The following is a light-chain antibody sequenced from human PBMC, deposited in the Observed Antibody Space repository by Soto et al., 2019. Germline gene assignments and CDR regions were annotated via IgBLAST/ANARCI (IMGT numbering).Light chain of an antibody. CDR2: DVS. V-gene: IGLV2-11*01. CDR3: CSFAGSLNFV. Sequence: QSALTQPRSVSGSPGQSVTISCSGTDNDVGGYNFVSWYQQHPGKAPKLMVFDVSKRPSGVPGRFSGSKSGTTASLTISGLQAENEADYYFCSFAGSLNFVFGTGTKLTVL. J-gene: IGLJ1*01. CDR1: DNDVGGYNF.